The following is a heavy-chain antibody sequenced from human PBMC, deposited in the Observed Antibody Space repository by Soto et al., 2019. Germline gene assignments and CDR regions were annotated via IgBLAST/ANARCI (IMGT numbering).Heavy chain of an antibody. Sequence: QVQLVESGGDVVQPGTSLRLSCAASGFSFSTNVLHWVRQAPGKGLEWVAVMSPSGAEKYYTDSVKGRFTISIDNSKNTLYLQMNSLTTDDTAVYYCALDNIPGAPDYFDHWGQGTLVTVSS. CDR2: MSPSGAEK. D-gene: IGHD1-20*01. CDR3: ALDNIPGAPDYFDH. CDR1: GFSFSTNV. J-gene: IGHJ4*02. V-gene: IGHV3-30-3*01.